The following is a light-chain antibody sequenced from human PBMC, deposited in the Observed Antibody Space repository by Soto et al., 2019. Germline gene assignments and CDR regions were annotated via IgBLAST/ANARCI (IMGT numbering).Light chain of an antibody. Sequence: QSALTQPPSASGSPGQSVTISCTGTSSDVGAYDYVSWYHQHPGKAPKLMIYEINKRPSGVPDRFSGSKSGNTASLTVSGLQAEDEADYYCSSFAGSNNFPYVFGTGTKVTVL. CDR3: SSFAGSNNFPYV. CDR2: EIN. J-gene: IGLJ1*01. V-gene: IGLV2-8*01. CDR1: SSDVGAYDY.